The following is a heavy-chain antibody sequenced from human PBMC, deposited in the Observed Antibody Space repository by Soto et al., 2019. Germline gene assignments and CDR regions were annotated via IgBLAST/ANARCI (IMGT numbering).Heavy chain of an antibody. J-gene: IGHJ4*02. CDR3: ARDLDGSGAYYTDF. Sequence: VKVSCKASGYTFPNYGITWVRQAPGQGLEWMGWISAYKTNIKYAQKFQGRVTLTTDTSTSTAYMELRSLRSDDTAIYYCARDLDGSGAYYTDFWGQGTLVTVSS. CDR1: GYTFPNYG. V-gene: IGHV1-18*01. CDR2: ISAYKTNI. D-gene: IGHD3-10*01.